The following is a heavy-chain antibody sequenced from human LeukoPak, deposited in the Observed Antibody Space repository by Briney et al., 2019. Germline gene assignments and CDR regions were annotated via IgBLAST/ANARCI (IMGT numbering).Heavy chain of an antibody. CDR3: AKDLNSGDGKWEFDP. Sequence: GGSLRLSCAASGFTFGAFAMAWVRQAPGKGLEWVSGILASGRTTYYADSVKGRFTLSRDNSKNTVYLQMDSLGADNTAIYFCAKDLNSGDGKWEFDPWGQGTLVTVP. CDR2: ILASGRTT. J-gene: IGHJ5*02. D-gene: IGHD4-17*01. CDR1: GFTFGAFA. V-gene: IGHV3-23*01.